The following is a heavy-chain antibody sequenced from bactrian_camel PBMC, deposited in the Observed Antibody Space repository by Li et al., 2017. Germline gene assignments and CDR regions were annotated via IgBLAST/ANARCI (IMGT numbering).Heavy chain of an antibody. CDR3: AADGGNWWDFPY. Sequence: HVQLVESGGGSVQTGGSLKLSCVVSGSKEHCNTCNLGWYRQAPGKERELVSYINKDGSTYYTDSVKGRFTISRDNAKNKLYLQMNSLQPEDTAAYYCAADGGNWWDFPYWGQGTQVTVS. J-gene: IGHJ6*01. V-gene: IGHV3S53*01. CDR2: INKDGST. D-gene: IGHD7*01. CDR1: GSKEHCNTCN.